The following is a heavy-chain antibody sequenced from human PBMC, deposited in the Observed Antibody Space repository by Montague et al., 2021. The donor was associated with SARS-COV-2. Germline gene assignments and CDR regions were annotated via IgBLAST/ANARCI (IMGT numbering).Heavy chain of an antibody. CDR2: ISYDGSNK. CDR1: GFTFSCYA. J-gene: IGHJ4*02. V-gene: IGHV3-30*04. D-gene: IGHD6-13*01. Sequence: SLRLSCAVSGFTFSCYAMHWVRQAPGKGLEWVAVISYDGSNKYYADSVKGRFTISRDNSKNTLYLQMNSLRAEDTAVYYCARPALESYSKSWYLDYWGQGTLVTVSS. CDR3: ARPALESYSKSWYLDY.